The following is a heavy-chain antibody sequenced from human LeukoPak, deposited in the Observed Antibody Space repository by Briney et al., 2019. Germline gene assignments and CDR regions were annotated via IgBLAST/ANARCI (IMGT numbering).Heavy chain of an antibody. J-gene: IGHJ4*02. Sequence: GGSLRLSCAASGFTFSDYYMSWIRQAPGKGLEWVSYISSSGSTIYYADSVKGRFTISRDNAKNSLYLQMNSLRAEDTAVYFCARVRWGGLYYFDYWGQGALVTVSS. CDR3: ARVRWGGLYYFDY. D-gene: IGHD3-16*01. CDR1: GFTFSDYY. CDR2: ISSSGSTI. V-gene: IGHV3-11*04.